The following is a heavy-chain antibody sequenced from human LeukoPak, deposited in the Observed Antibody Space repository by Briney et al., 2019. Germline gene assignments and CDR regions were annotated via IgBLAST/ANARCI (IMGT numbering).Heavy chain of an antibody. CDR1: GFTFSNYS. Sequence: PGGSLRLSCAASGFTFSNYSMNWVRQAPGKGLEWVSHISSSSSTKYYAEYVKGRFTISKDNTKNSLYLQMNSLKDEDIAVYYCAREHALLLDYWGQGTLVTVSS. D-gene: IGHD2-21*01. CDR3: AREHALLLDY. CDR2: ISSSSSTK. V-gene: IGHV3-48*02. J-gene: IGHJ4*02.